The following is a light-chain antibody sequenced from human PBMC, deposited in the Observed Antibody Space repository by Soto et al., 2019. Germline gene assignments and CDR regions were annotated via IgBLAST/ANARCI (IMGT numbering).Light chain of an antibody. CDR1: QSVSSSY. J-gene: IGKJ5*01. CDR3: QQYGSSPT. CDR2: GAS. Sequence: EIVLTQSPGTPSLSPGGRATLSCTASQSVSSSYLAWYQQKPGQAPRLLIYGASSRATGIPDRFSGSGSGTDFTLTISRMEPEDFAVYYCQQYGSSPTFGQGTRLEIK. V-gene: IGKV3-20*01.